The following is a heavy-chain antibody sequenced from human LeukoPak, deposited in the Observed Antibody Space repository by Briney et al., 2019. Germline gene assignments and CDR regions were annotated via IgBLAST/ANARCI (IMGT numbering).Heavy chain of an antibody. CDR3: AKDYYGGLDY. Sequence: GGSLRLSCAASGFTFDDYAMHWVRQAPGKGLEWVSGISWNSGSIGYADSVKGRFTISRDNAKNSLYLQMNSLRAEDMASYYRAKDYYGGLDYWGQGTLVTVSS. D-gene: IGHD4-17*01. J-gene: IGHJ4*02. CDR2: ISWNSGSI. V-gene: IGHV3-9*03. CDR1: GFTFDDYA.